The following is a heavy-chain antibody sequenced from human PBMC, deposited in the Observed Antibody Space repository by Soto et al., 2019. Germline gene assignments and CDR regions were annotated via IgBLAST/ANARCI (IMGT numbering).Heavy chain of an antibody. V-gene: IGHV1-46*01. D-gene: IGHD3-22*01. CDR2: INPSGGST. J-gene: IGHJ3*02. Sequence: GASVKVSCKASGYTFTNYYMHWVRQAPGQGLEWMGIINPSGGSTSYAQKFQGRVTMTRDTSTSTVYMELSSLRSEDTAVYYCATIDTYYYDSSNYYNDAFDIWGQGKMVTVSS. CDR3: ATIDTYYYDSSNYYNDAFDI. CDR1: GYTFTNYY.